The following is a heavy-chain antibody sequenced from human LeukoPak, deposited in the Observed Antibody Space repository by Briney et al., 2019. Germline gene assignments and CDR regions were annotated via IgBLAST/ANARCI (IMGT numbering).Heavy chain of an antibody. CDR1: GYSISSGYY. Sequence: SETLSLTCAVSGYSISSGYYWGWIRQPPGKGLEWIGSIYHSGSTYYNPSLKSRVTISVDTSKNQFSLKLSSVTAADTAVYYCAREGEYQPLSAYHYHRMDVLGKGTTVTVSS. J-gene: IGHJ6*04. CDR3: AREGEYQPLSAYHYHRMDV. V-gene: IGHV4-38-2*02. D-gene: IGHD2-2*01. CDR2: IYHSGST.